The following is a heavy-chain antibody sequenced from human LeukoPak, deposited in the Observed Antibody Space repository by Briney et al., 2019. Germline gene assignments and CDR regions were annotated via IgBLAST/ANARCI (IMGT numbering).Heavy chain of an antibody. CDR3: VRTTYYNDTSGYYIPGGMDV. J-gene: IGHJ6*02. Sequence: WGSLTLSCAASGFTFSDNYMSWIRQAPGPGLEWVSDVSTGGSTISYADSVKGRFALSRDNAKASLCLQINSLTAEDTAVYYCVRTTYYNDTSGYYIPGGMDVWGQGTTVTVTS. CDR2: VSTGGSTI. D-gene: IGHD3-22*01. CDR1: GFTFSDNY. V-gene: IGHV3-11*01.